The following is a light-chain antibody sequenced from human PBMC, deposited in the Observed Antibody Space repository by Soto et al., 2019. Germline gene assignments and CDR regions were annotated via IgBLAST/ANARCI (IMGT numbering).Light chain of an antibody. V-gene: IGKV3-20*01. CDR1: QSVSSSY. Sequence: EIVLTQSPGTLSLSPGERATLSCRASQSVSSSYLAWYQQKPGQAPRLLIYRASSSATGIPDRFSGSGSGTDFTLTISRLEPEDFAVYYWQQYGRYWSFGQGTKVEIK. CDR2: RAS. J-gene: IGKJ1*01. CDR3: QQYGRYWS.